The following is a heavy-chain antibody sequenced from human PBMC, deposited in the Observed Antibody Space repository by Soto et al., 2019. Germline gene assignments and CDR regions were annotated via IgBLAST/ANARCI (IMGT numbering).Heavy chain of an antibody. CDR2: IYYSGST. CDR1: GGSISSGDYY. CDR3: ARMGSNYHYYYYGMDV. V-gene: IGHV4-30-4*01. J-gene: IGHJ6*02. Sequence: QVQLQESGPGLVKPSQTLSLTCTVSGGSISSGDYYWSWIRQPPGKGLEWIGYIYYSGSTYYNPSLKSRLTISVDTSKNQFSLKLSSVTAADTAVYYCARMGSNYHYYYYGMDVWGQGTTVTVSS. D-gene: IGHD3-10*01.